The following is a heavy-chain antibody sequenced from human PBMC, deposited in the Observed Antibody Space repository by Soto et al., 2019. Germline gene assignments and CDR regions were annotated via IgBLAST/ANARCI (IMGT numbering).Heavy chain of an antibody. J-gene: IGHJ4*02. D-gene: IGHD3-16*01. CDR1: GGSISSSSYY. CDR2: IYYSGST. CDR3: ATGIMITFGGVSTLDY. Sequence: QLQLQESGPGLVKPSETLSLTCTVSGGSISSSSYYWGWIRQPPGKGLEWIGSIYYSGSTYYNPSLKSRVPISVDTSKNQFSLKLSSVTAADTAVYYCATGIMITFGGVSTLDYWGQGTLVTVSS. V-gene: IGHV4-39*01.